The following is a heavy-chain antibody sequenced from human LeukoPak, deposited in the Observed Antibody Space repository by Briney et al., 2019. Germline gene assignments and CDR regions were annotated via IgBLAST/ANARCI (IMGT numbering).Heavy chain of an antibody. D-gene: IGHD4-23*01. CDR1: GFTFDDYA. Sequence: GGSLRLSCAASGFTFDDYAVHWVRQAPGKGLEWVSGISWNSGSIGYADSVKGRFTISRDNAKNSLYLQMNSLRAEDTALYYCARATVVTDAFDIWGQGTMVTVSS. V-gene: IGHV3-9*01. J-gene: IGHJ3*02. CDR2: ISWNSGSI. CDR3: ARATVVTDAFDI.